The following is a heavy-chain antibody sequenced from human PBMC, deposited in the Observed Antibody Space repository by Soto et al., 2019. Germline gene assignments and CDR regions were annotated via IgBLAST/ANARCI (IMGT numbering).Heavy chain of an antibody. Sequence: SETLSLTCTVSGGSISSSSYYWGWIRQPPGKGLEWIGSIYYSGSTYYNPSLKSRVTISVDTSKNQFSLKLSSVTAADTAVYYCASTMVRGVIRAPNWFDPWGQGTLVTVS. CDR3: ASTMVRGVIRAPNWFDP. V-gene: IGHV4-39*01. CDR1: GGSISSSSYY. J-gene: IGHJ5*02. D-gene: IGHD3-10*01. CDR2: IYYSGST.